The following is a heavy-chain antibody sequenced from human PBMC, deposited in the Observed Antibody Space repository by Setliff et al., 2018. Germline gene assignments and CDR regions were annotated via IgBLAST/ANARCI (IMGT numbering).Heavy chain of an antibody. J-gene: IGHJ6*02. CDR2: IRSKAYGGTT. CDR1: GFTFGDYA. Sequence: GGSLRLSCTASGFTFGDYAMSWVRQAPGKGLEWVGFIRSKAYGGTTESAASVKGRFTISRDDSKSIAYLQMNSLKTEDTAVYYCTRVGRQLVYYYYGMDVWGQGTTVTVSS. V-gene: IGHV3-49*04. CDR3: TRVGRQLVYYYYGMDV. D-gene: IGHD6-13*01.